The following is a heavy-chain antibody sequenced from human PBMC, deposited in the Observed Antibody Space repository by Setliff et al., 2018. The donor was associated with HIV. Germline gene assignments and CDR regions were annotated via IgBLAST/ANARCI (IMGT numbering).Heavy chain of an antibody. CDR2: ISSSGSYT. V-gene: IGHV3-11*05. CDR3: VREWVADP. J-gene: IGHJ5*02. D-gene: IGHD1-26*01. Sequence: GGSLRLSCAASGFTFSDYYMSWIRQAPGKGLEWVSYISSSGSYTNYADSVKGRFTISRDSAKNSLYLQMSSLRADDTAVYYCVREWVADPWGQGTLVTVSS. CDR1: GFTFSDYY.